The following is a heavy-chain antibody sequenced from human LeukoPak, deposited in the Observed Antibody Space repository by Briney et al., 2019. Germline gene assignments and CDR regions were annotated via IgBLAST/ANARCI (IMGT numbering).Heavy chain of an antibody. J-gene: IGHJ4*02. V-gene: IGHV3-48*02. CDR3: ASLGRLYYDSSGYYLDY. D-gene: IGHD3-22*01. CDR1: GFTFSSCS. Sequence: PGRSLRLSCAASGFTFSSCSMNWVRQAPGKGLEWVSYISSGSSTIYYADSVKGRFTISRDNAKNSLYLQMNSLRDEDTAVYYCASLGRLYYDSSGYYLDYWGQGALVTVSS. CDR2: ISSGSSTI.